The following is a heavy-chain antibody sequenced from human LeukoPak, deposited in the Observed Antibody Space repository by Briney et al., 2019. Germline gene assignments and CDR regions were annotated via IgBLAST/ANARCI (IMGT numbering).Heavy chain of an antibody. CDR2: IKQDGSEK. V-gene: IGHV3-7*01. J-gene: IGHJ4*02. D-gene: IGHD1-26*01. Sequence: GGSLRLSCAAPGFTFSSYWMSWVRQAPRKGLEWVANIKQDGSEKYYVDSVKGRFTISRDNAKNSLYLQMNSLRAEDTAVYYCARVSMGATTDYWGQGTLVTVSS. CDR3: ARVSMGATTDY. CDR1: GFTFSSYW.